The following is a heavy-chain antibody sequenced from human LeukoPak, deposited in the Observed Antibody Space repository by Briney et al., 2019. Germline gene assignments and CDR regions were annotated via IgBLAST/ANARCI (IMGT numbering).Heavy chain of an antibody. J-gene: IGHJ4*02. V-gene: IGHV4-59*02. CDR2: LSYTGKT. D-gene: IGHD2/OR15-2a*01. CDR1: GVSVSTSH. Sequence: SETLSLTCNVSGVSVSTSHWNWIRQRTGKGLEWIGCLSYTGKTDYNPSLKSRVSISLGSSNNHFSLKLTSVTAADTAVYYCSEGYFEPFDHWGQGILVTVSS. CDR3: SEGYFEPFDH.